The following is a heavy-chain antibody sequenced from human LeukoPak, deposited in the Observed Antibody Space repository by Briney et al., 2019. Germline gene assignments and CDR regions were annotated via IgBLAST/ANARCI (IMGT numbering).Heavy chain of an antibody. CDR2: FDPEDGEA. CDR1: GYTLTELS. D-gene: IGHD6-19*01. J-gene: IGHJ4*02. V-gene: IGHV1-24*01. CDR3: ATSGIAVAGYFDY. Sequence: ASVKVSCKVSGYTLTELSMHWVRQAPGKGLEWMGGFDPEDGEAIYAQKFQGRVTMTEDTSTDTAYTELSSLRSEDTAVYYCATSGIAVAGYFDYWGQGTLVTVSS.